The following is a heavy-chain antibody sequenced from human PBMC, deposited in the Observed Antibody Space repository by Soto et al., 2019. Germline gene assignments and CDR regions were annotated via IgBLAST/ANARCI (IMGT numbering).Heavy chain of an antibody. J-gene: IGHJ5*02. V-gene: IGHV4-39*01. CDR3: ARPPSGFWCDP. CDR1: GGSISSSSYF. CDR2: IYYSGST. Sequence: QLQLQESGPGLVKPSETLSLTCSVPGGSISSSSYFWGWIRQPPGKGLEWIGSIYYSGSTYYNPTLRIRATVSVDPANNQFSLKLSAVTAADTAVYDCARPPSGFWCDPWGQGTLVTVSS. D-gene: IGHD1-26*01.